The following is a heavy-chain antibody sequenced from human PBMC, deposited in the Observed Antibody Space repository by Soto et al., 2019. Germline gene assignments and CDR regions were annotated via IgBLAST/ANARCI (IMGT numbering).Heavy chain of an antibody. CDR3: ARLGIAAPGNPGP. Sequence: PGESRKISCKGSGYSFTTYWISWVRQMPGKGLEWMGRIDPSDSYTNYSPSFQGHVTISADKSIGTAYLQWSSLKASDTAMYYCARLGIAAPGNPGPWGQGTLVTVSS. CDR2: IDPSDSYT. CDR1: GYSFTTYW. V-gene: IGHV5-10-1*01. D-gene: IGHD6-13*01. J-gene: IGHJ5*02.